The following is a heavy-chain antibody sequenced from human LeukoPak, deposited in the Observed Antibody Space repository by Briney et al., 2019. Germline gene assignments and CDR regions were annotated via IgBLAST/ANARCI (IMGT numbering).Heavy chain of an antibody. D-gene: IGHD4-23*01. Sequence: ASVKVSCKASGYTFTGYYMHWVRQAPGQGLEWMGWINPNSGGTNYAQKFQGRVTMTRDTSISTAYMELSRLRSDDTAVYYCARDDYGGNAGPLFDYWGQGTLVTVSS. CDR3: ARDDYGGNAGPLFDY. V-gene: IGHV1-2*02. CDR1: GYTFTGYY. J-gene: IGHJ4*02. CDR2: INPNSGGT.